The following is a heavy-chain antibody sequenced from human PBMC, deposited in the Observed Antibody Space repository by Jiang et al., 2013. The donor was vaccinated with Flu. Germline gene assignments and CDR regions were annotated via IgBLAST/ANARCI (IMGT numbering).Heavy chain of an antibody. V-gene: IGHV4-59*01. CDR1: GGSMSSSC. D-gene: IGHD1-26*01. CDR2: ICDTGDT. CDR3: VTGIMGASRSGLYV. J-gene: IGHJ3*01. Sequence: GSGLVKPSETLSLTCTVSGGSMSSSCWTWVRQPPGKGLEWIGYICDTGDTTYNPSLRSRVTISIDTSKNQFSLRLSSVTAADTAVYYCVTGIMGASRSGLYVWGQGTMVTMSS.